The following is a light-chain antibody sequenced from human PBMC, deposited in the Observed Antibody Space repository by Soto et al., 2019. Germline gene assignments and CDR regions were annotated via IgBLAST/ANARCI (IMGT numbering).Light chain of an antibody. J-gene: IGLJ1*01. Sequence: QSALTQPASVSGSPGQSITISCTGTSSDVGGYNYVSWYQQHPGKAPKLMIYDVSNRPSGVSNRFSGSKSGNTASLTISGLQAEDEADYYCSSDPSSSSYVFGTGTKLTVL. CDR1: SSDVGGYNY. V-gene: IGLV2-14*01. CDR2: DVS. CDR3: SSDPSSSSYV.